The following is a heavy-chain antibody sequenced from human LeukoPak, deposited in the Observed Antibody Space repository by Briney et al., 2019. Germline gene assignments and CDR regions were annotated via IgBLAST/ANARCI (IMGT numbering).Heavy chain of an antibody. CDR1: GGSIISYY. Sequence: SEPLSLPCTAAGGSIISYYWSWIRQPAGKGLEWIGRIYTSGSTNYNPSLKSRVTMSVDTSKNQFSLKLSSVTAADTAVYYCARDRPWFDPWGQGALVTVSS. V-gene: IGHV4-4*07. D-gene: IGHD6-6*01. J-gene: IGHJ5*02. CDR2: IYTSGST. CDR3: ARDRPWFDP.